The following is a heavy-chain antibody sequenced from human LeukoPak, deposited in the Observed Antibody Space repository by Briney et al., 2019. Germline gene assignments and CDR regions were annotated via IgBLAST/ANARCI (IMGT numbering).Heavy chain of an antibody. CDR3: ARDRNYYDHNGNFDY. Sequence: GGSLRLSCAASGFAFSSYAMHWVRQAPGKGLEWVAVISYDGSNKYYADSVKGRSTISRDNSKNTLYLQMNSLRAEDTAVYYCARDRNYYDHNGNFDYWGQGTLVTVSS. CDR1: GFAFSSYA. D-gene: IGHD3-22*01. CDR2: ISYDGSNK. V-gene: IGHV3-30*04. J-gene: IGHJ4*02.